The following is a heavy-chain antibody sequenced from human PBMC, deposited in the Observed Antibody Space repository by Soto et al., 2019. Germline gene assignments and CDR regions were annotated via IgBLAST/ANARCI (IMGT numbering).Heavy chain of an antibody. V-gene: IGHV1-3*01. CDR3: PRKKGAAGTFDF. CDR2: INAGGGGT. D-gene: IGHD6-13*01. Sequence: QVQLVQSGAEVKETGASVKVSCKGSGYSFTRYAIHWVRQAPGQTLEWMGWINAGGGGTKYSQKFRGRATISRDNSGTTFYLARSSLRYEDRAVYYWPRKKGAAGTFDFWGQEPWSPSPQ. J-gene: IGHJ4*01. CDR1: GYSFTRYA.